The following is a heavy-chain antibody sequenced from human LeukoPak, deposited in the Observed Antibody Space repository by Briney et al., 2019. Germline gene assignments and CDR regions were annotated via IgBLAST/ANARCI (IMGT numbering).Heavy chain of an antibody. CDR3: AKAALRYQLLSSLDY. V-gene: IGHV3-23*01. J-gene: IGHJ4*02. CDR2: ISGSGAST. CDR1: GFTFTIYY. D-gene: IGHD2-2*01. Sequence: GGSLRLSCAASGFTFTIYYMNWARQAPGKGLEWVSAISGSGASTYYADSVKGRFTISRDNSKNTLYLQMNSLRAEDTAIYYCAKAALRYQLLSSLDYWGQGTLVTVSS.